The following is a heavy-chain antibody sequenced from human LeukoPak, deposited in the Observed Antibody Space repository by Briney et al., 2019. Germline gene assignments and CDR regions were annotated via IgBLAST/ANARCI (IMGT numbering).Heavy chain of an antibody. CDR3: ASDKAGIAVAV. V-gene: IGHV3-74*01. D-gene: IGHD6-19*01. J-gene: IGHJ4*02. CDR2: INSDGSST. Sequence: GGSLRLSCAASGFTFSFYWMHWVRQAPGKGLVWVSRINSDGSSTSYADSVKGRFTISRDNAKNTLYLQVNSLRAEDTAVYYCASDKAGIAVAVWGQGTLVTVSS. CDR1: GFTFSFYW.